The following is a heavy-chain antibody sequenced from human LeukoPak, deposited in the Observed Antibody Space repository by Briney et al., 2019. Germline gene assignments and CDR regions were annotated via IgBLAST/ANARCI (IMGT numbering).Heavy chain of an antibody. CDR1: GGSVSSGSYY. V-gene: IGHV4-61*01. J-gene: IGHJ4*02. CDR3: ARDRGYSYGYPLFDY. CDR2: IYYSGST. D-gene: IGHD5-18*01. Sequence: SETLSLTCTVSGGSVSSGSYYWSWIRQPPGKGLEWIGYIYYSGSTNYNPSLRSRVTISVDTSKNQFSLKLSSVTAADTAVYYCARDRGYSYGYPLFDYWGQGTLVTVSS.